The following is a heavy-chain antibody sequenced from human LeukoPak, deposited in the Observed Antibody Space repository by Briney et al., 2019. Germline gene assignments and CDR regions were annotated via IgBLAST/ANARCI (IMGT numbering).Heavy chain of an antibody. CDR2: ISGSGGDT. D-gene: IGHD6-19*01. CDR1: GFTFRSCA. Sequence: GGSLRLSCAASGFTFRSCAIYWVRQVPGKGLEWVSGISGSGGDTYFADSVKGRFTISRDNSKNTVFLQMDSLRAEDTAVYYCAKTTAGYSSGRYPGWPIDYWGQGTLVTVSS. V-gene: IGHV3-23*01. CDR3: AKTTAGYSSGRYPGWPIDY. J-gene: IGHJ4*02.